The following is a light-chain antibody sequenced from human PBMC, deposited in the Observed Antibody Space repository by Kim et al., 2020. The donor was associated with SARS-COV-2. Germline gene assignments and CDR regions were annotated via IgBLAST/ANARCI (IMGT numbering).Light chain of an antibody. CDR1: QSLSTTY. J-gene: IGKJ2*01. Sequence: LSPGERATLSCRASQSLSTTYLAWFQQTPGQAPRLLIYGASSRATGIPDRFTGSGSGTDFTLTISRLEPEDFAVYYCQQYGSSPYTFGRGTKLEIK. CDR3: QQYGSSPYT. V-gene: IGKV3-20*01. CDR2: GAS.